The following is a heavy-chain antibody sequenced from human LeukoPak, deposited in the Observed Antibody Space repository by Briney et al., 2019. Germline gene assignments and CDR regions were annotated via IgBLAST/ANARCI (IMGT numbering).Heavy chain of an antibody. CDR1: EFAFSRHA. D-gene: IGHD2-2*01. J-gene: IGHJ4*02. CDR2: IWRDSSEK. CDR3: TSDGGHGYAMDF. Sequence: PGGSLRLSCVASEFAFSRHAMHWVRQAPGKGLEWVAVIWRDSSEKHYADSVKGRFTVSRDNSKGTLYLQMNSLRAEDTAVYYCTSDGGHGYAMDFWGQGTLVTVSS. V-gene: IGHV3-33*01.